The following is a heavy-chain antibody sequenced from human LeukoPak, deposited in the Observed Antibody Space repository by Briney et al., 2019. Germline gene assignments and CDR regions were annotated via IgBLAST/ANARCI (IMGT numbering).Heavy chain of an antibody. Sequence: ASVNVSCKASGITFSVYAITWVRQAPGQGLEWMGGIVPLFETANYAQKFQGRVAITADKSTSTAYMELSSLTSDDTAVYYCAKGPWLPDYLDSWGQGTLVTVSS. D-gene: IGHD5-24*01. CDR3: AKGPWLPDYLDS. V-gene: IGHV1-69*06. CDR1: GITFSVYA. J-gene: IGHJ4*02. CDR2: IVPLFETA.